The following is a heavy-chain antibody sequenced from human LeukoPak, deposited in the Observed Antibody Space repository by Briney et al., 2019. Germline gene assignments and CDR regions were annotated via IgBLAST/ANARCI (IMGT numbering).Heavy chain of an antibody. CDR2: IYTSGTT. CDR3: ARMVNGSYFDY. V-gene: IGHV4-61*02. J-gene: IGHJ4*02. Sequence: PSETLSLTCTVSGGSISSGSYYWSWIPQPAGKGLQWIGRIYTSGTTNYNPSLKSRVAISIHTSTNQFSLELSSVTAADTAVYYCARMVNGSYFDYWGQGILVTVSS. CDR1: GGSISSGSYY. D-gene: IGHD3-10*01.